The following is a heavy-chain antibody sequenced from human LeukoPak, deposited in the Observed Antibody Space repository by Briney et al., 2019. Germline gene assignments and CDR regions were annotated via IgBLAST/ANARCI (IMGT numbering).Heavy chain of an antibody. CDR2: IGSSGSTI. D-gene: IGHD2-2*01. CDR1: GFTFSDYY. Sequence: GGSLRLSCAASGFTFSDYYMSWIRQAPGKGLEWVSYIGSSGSTIYYADSVKGRFTISRDNAKNSLYLQMNSLRAEDTAAYYCAREVVPAALPSPDAFDIWGQGTMVTVSS. V-gene: IGHV3-11*01. J-gene: IGHJ3*02. CDR3: AREVVPAALPSPDAFDI.